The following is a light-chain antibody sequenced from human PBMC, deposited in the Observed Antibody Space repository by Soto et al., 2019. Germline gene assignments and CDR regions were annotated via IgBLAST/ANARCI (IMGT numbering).Light chain of an antibody. CDR1: QSVSSW. CDR3: QQYSSNPLT. V-gene: IGKV1-5*03. Sequence: DIQMTQSPSTLSASVGDRVTITCRASQSVSSWLAWYQQKPGKVPKLLIYKASTLESGVPSRFSGSGSGTEFTLTISSLQPDDFATYSCQQYSSNPLTFGGGTKVEIK. J-gene: IGKJ4*01. CDR2: KAS.